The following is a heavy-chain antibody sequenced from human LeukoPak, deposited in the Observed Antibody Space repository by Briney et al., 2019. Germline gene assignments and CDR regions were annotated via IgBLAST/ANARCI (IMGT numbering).Heavy chain of an antibody. D-gene: IGHD1-26*01. CDR2: INPNSGGT. Sequence: VASVKVSCKASGYTFTGYYMHWVRQAPGQGLEWMGWINPNSGGTNYAQKFQGRVTMTRDTSISTAYMELSSLRSEDTAVYYCARGARVGATTPFDYWGQGTLVTVSS. CDR1: GYTFTGYY. CDR3: ARGARVGATTPFDY. V-gene: IGHV1-2*02. J-gene: IGHJ4*02.